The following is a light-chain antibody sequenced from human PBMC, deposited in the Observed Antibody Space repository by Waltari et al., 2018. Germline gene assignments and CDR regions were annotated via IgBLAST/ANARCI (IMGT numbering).Light chain of an antibody. V-gene: IGKV2-28*01. Sequence: DIVMTQSPLSLPVTHGEPASISCRSSQSLLDSNGYHYLDWYLQKPGQAPQLLIYLGSNRASGVPDRFSGSGSGTDFTLKISRVEAEDVGVYYCMQPLQTPRTFGQGTRLEIK. CDR1: QSLLDSNGYHY. CDR3: MQPLQTPRT. CDR2: LGS. J-gene: IGKJ5*01.